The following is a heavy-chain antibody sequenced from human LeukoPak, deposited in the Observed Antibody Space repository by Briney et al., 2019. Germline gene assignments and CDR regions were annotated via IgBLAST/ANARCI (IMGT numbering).Heavy chain of an antibody. V-gene: IGHV4-38-2*01. CDR3: ARGRAGSYRSYFDY. CDR1: GYSISSGYY. CDR2: IYHSGST. D-gene: IGHD3-10*01. Sequence: SETLSLTCAVSGYSISSGYYWGWIRQPPVKGLEWIGSIYHSGSTYYNPSLQSRVTISVDTSKNQFSLNLSSVTAADTAVYYCARGRAGSYRSYFDYWGQGTLVTVSS. J-gene: IGHJ4*02.